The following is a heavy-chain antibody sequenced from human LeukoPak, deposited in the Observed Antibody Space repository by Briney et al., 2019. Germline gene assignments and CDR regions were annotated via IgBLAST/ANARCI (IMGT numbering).Heavy chain of an antibody. D-gene: IGHD3-22*01. Sequence: GGSLRLSCAVSGFTFSSYAMSWVRQAPGKGLEWVSAARGSGSSTDYADSVKGRFTISRDNSKNTLYLQMNSLRAEDTAVYYCAKDYYDSSESYTDVWGKGTTVTVSS. V-gene: IGHV3-23*01. CDR3: AKDYYDSSESYTDV. J-gene: IGHJ6*03. CDR1: GFTFSSYA. CDR2: ARGSGSST.